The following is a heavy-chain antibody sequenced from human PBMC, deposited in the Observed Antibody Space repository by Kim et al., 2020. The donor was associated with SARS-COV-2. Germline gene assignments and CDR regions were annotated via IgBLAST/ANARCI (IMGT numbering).Heavy chain of an antibody. D-gene: IGHD2-21*01. CDR1: GFTFTNHG. V-gene: IGHV3-33*01. Sequence: GGSLRLSCAATGFTFTNHGMHWVRQAPGKGLEWVAVIWHDASNQYYADSVKGRFTISRDNSRNTLYLEMNSLTAEDTAIYYCVAGDYYFVSWGQGTLVTVSS. CDR3: VAGDYYFVS. CDR2: IWHDASNQ. J-gene: IGHJ4*02.